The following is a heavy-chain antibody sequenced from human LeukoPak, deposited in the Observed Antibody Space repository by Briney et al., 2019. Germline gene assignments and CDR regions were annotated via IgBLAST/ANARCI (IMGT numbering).Heavy chain of an antibody. J-gene: IGHJ4*02. D-gene: IGHD1-26*01. V-gene: IGHV4-61*01. Sequence: SETLSLTCTVSGGSVNSGSYYWNWIRQPPGKGLEWIGYIYYSGSTNYNPSLKSRVTISVDTSKNQFSLRLSSVTAADTAVYYCAGAAYSGSYHSDYWGQGTLVTVSS. CDR3: AGAAYSGSYHSDY. CDR1: GGSVNSGSYY. CDR2: IYYSGST.